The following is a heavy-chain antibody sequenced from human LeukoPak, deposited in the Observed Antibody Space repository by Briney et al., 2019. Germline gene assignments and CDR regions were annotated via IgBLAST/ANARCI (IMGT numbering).Heavy chain of an antibody. CDR3: AREGYYYERGHLEFDP. CDR1: GFTFSDYN. V-gene: IGHV3-11*01. D-gene: IGHD3-22*01. Sequence: PGGSLRLSCAASGFTFSDYNMRWIRQAPGKGLEWVSSISRSGSTKYYADSVKGRFTISRDNAKNSLFLQMNSLRAEDTAVYYCAREGYYYERGHLEFDPWGQGTLVTVSS. J-gene: IGHJ5*02. CDR2: ISRSGSTK.